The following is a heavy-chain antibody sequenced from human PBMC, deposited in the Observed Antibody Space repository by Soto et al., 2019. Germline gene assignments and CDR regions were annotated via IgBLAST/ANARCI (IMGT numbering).Heavy chain of an antibody. Sequence: ASVKVSCKASGYTFTSYGISWVRQAPGQGLEWVGWISAYNGNTNYAQKLQGRVTMTTDTSTSTAYMELRSLRSDDTAVYYCARDPWIVGALDYWGQGTLVTVSS. CDR3: ARDPWIVGALDY. CDR2: ISAYNGNT. D-gene: IGHD1-26*01. V-gene: IGHV1-18*01. J-gene: IGHJ4*02. CDR1: GYTFTSYG.